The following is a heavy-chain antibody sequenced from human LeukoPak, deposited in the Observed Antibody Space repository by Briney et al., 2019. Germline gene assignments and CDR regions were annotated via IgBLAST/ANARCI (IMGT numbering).Heavy chain of an antibody. CDR2: IYHSGST. D-gene: IGHD5-18*01. J-gene: IGHJ3*02. CDR3: ATKTAPPRRVDSSDI. Sequence: SETLSLTCAVSGYSISSGYYWGWIRQPPGKGLEWIGSIYHSGSTYYNPSLKSRVTISVDTSKNQFSLKLTSVTAADTAVYYCATKTAPPRRVDSSDIWGQGTMVTVSS. CDR1: GYSISSGYY. V-gene: IGHV4-38-2*01.